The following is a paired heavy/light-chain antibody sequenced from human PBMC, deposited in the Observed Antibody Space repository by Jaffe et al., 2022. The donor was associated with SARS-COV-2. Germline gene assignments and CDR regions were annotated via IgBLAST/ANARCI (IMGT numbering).Light chain of an antibody. CDR2: VAS. J-gene: IGKJ1*01. Sequence: EIVVTQSPDTLSLSPGERATLSCRASQTVSRNYLAWYQQKPGQAPRLLIYVASSRATGIPDRFTGAGSGTDFTLTISRLEPEDFAVYYCQQYGTSPWTFGQGTRVDLK. V-gene: IGKV3-20*01. CDR1: QTVSRNY. CDR3: QQYGTSPWT.
Heavy chain of an antibody. V-gene: IGHV3-23*01. CDR3: APRAAPIPGDGY. D-gene: IGHD4-17*01. J-gene: IGHJ4*02. Sequence: VQLLQSGGELVQPGGSLRLSCGASGFMFSTYVMSWVRQAPGKGLEWVSAIGGSGDTTYYADFVRGRFTISRDNSENMLYLEMNNLGVDDTALYYCAPRAAPIPGDGYWGQGTLVTVSS. CDR2: IGGSGDTT. CDR1: GFMFSTYV.